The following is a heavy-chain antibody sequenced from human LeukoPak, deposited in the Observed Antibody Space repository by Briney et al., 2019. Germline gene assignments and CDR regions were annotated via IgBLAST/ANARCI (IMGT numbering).Heavy chain of an antibody. CDR2: ISGSGGST. CDR1: GFTCSSYA. CDR3: AKVGRGGGFWYFDL. V-gene: IGHV3-23*01. D-gene: IGHD3-10*01. J-gene: IGHJ2*01. Sequence: GGSLRLSCAASGFTCSSYAMSWVRQAPGKGLEWVSAISGSGGSTYYADSVKGRFTISRDNSKNTLYLQMNSLRAEDTAVYYCAKVGRGGGFWYFDLWGRGTLVTVSS.